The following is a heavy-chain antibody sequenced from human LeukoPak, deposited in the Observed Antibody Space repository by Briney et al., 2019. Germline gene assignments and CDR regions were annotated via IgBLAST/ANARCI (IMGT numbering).Heavy chain of an antibody. CDR1: GFTFSSYS. V-gene: IGHV3-21*01. Sequence: PGGSLRLSCAASGFTFSSYSMNWSGQAPGKGLEWASSISSSSSYIYYADSVKGRFTISRDNAKNSLYLQMNSLRAEDTAVYYCARGPYSSSWGFFDYWGQGTLVTVSS. J-gene: IGHJ4*02. CDR3: ARGPYSSSWGFFDY. CDR2: ISSSSSYI. D-gene: IGHD6-6*01.